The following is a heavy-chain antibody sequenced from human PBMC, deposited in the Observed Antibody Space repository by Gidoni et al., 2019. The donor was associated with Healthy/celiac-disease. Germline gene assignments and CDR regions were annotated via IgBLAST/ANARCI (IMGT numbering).Heavy chain of an antibody. D-gene: IGHD3-16*02. CDR2: IYYSGST. CDR1: GGSISSGDSY. V-gene: IGHV4-30-4*01. J-gene: IGHJ4*02. Sequence: QVQLQESGPGLVKPSQTLSLTCTVHGGSISSGDSYWCWIRQPPGKGLEWIGYIYYSGSTYYNPALKSRVTISVDTSKNQFFLKLSSVTAADTAVYYCAAPPMITFGGVIVKSGPGPLDYWGQGTLVTVSS. CDR3: AAPPMITFGGVIVKSGPGPLDY.